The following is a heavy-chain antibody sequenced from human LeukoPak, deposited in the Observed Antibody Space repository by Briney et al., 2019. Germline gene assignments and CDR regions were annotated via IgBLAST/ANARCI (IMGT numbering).Heavy chain of an antibody. J-gene: IGHJ4*02. CDR3: ARGGRDGYNSRAH. Sequence: SETLSLTCAVYGGSFSGYYWSWIRQPPGKGLEWIGEINHSGSTNYNPSLKSRVTISVDTSKNQFSLKLSSVTAADTAVYYCARGGRDGYNSRAHWGQGTLVTVSS. CDR2: INHSGST. CDR1: GGSFSGYY. D-gene: IGHD5-24*01. V-gene: IGHV4-34*01.